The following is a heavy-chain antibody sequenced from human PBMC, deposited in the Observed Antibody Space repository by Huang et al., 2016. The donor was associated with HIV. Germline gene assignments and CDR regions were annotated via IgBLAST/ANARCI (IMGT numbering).Heavy chain of an antibody. V-gene: IGHV5-51*03. Sequence: QLVQSGAEVKKPGESLKISCKGSGDTFTNSWIGWVRQMPGKGLAWMGLSYPSYSDTKYRPSCQGQVTLSADKSISSAFLQWSSLKASDTAMYYCARRQWLRQTWGAFNIWGQGTMVIVSS. CDR3: ARRQWLRQTWGAFNI. CDR2: SYPSYSDT. CDR1: GDTFTNSW. J-gene: IGHJ3*02. D-gene: IGHD6-19*01.